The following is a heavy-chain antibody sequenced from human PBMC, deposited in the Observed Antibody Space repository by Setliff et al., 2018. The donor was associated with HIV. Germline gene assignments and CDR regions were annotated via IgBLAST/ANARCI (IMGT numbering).Heavy chain of an antibody. D-gene: IGHD6-19*01. CDR1: GGSFSGYS. V-gene: IGHV4-34*01. CDR2: INNGDRT. J-gene: IGHJ4*02. CDR3: TIEGAGTIVYS. Sequence: PSETLSLTCAVYGGSFSGYSWSWIRQPPGKGLEWIGEINNGDRTAYNPSLKSRVTISVDTSKNQFSLNLHPVTAADTAVYYCTIEGAGTIVYSWGQGTLVTVSS.